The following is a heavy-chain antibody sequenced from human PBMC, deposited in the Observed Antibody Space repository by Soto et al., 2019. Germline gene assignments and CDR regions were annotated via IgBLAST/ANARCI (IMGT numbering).Heavy chain of an antibody. CDR1: WFTFTRYS. J-gene: IGHJ4*02. Sequence: GGSLRLSCAASWFTFTRYSMHCVRQAPGKGLEWVSSISSTTNYIYYGDSMKGRFTISRDNAKNSLYLEMNSLRAEDTAVYYCARESEDLTSKFDYWGQGTLVTVSS. V-gene: IGHV3-21*06. CDR2: ISSTTNYI. CDR3: ARESEDLTSKFDY.